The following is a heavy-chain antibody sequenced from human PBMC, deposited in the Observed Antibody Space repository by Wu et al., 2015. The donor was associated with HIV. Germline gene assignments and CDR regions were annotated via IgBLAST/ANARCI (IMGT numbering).Heavy chain of an antibody. CDR1: GYTFIDYY. J-gene: IGHJ5*02. CDR2: IIPVFGTT. CDR3: AGGILVRGSERWFDP. Sequence: VQLVQSGGEVKKPGASVMVSCKASGYTFIDYYIYWVRQAPGQGLEWMGGIIPVFGTTSYAQKFRGRVTITTDASTNTAYMELTGLRSADTAVYYCAGGILVRGSERWFDPWGQGTLVTVSS. D-gene: IGHD1-1*01. V-gene: IGHV1-69*05.